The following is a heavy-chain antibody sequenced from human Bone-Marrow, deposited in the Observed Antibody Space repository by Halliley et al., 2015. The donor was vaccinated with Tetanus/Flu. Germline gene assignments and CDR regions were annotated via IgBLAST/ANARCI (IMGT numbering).Heavy chain of an antibody. D-gene: IGHD4-4*01. V-gene: IGHV3-30*03. Sequence: SLRLSCAASGFTLRDYGIHWVRQAPGKGLEWVAFIPYDGSNQYYADSVKGRFTISRDNSKNTLYLQMDSLRAEDTAVHYCARPPPVTPDALDIWGQGTMVTVSS. J-gene: IGHJ3*02. CDR2: IPYDGSNQ. CDR3: ARPPPVTPDALDI. CDR1: GFTLRDYG.